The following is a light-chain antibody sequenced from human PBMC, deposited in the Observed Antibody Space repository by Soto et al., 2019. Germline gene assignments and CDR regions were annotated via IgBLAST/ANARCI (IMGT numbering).Light chain of an antibody. CDR3: QQYNSWLWT. J-gene: IGKJ1*01. V-gene: IGKV3-15*01. CDR1: QSVSSSY. Sequence: RVMTQSPGTLSLSPGERATLSCRASQSVSSSYLAWYQQKPGQAPRLLIYGAYTRATGITARFSGSGSGTEFTLIISSLQSEDSAVYYCQQYNSWLWTVGQGTKVEIK. CDR2: GAY.